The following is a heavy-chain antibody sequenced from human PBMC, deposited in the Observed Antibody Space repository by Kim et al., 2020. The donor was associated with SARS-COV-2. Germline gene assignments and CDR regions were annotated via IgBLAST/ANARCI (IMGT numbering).Heavy chain of an antibody. Sequence: GGSLRLSCEGSGFNFGDYDMHWVRQGPGKGLEWVSGISWNGGTKGYADSVKGRFTISRDNAKKSLFLQMQSLRPEDTALYYCAKEVYETGRAFDRWGQG. CDR2: ISWNGGTK. V-gene: IGHV3-9*01. D-gene: IGHD3-16*01. J-gene: IGHJ3*01. CDR3: AKEVYETGRAFDR. CDR1: GFNFGDYD.